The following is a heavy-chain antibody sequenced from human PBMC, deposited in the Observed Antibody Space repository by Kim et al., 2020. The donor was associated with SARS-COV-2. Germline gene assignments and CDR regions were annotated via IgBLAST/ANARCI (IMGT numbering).Heavy chain of an antibody. Sequence: GGSLRLSCAASGFTFSSYAMSWVRQAPGKGLEWVSAISGSGGSTYYADSVKGRFTISRDNSKNTLYLQMNSLRAEDTAVYYCASGGRDGPYYDSSGYYWGQGTLVTVSS. CDR3: ASGGRDGPYYDSSGYY. D-gene: IGHD3-22*01. V-gene: IGHV3-23*01. CDR1: GFTFSSYA. J-gene: IGHJ4*02. CDR2: ISGSGGST.